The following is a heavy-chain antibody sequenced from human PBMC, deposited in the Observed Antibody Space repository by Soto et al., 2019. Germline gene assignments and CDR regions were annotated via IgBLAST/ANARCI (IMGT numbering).Heavy chain of an antibody. CDR1: GFTFSSYA. CDR3: AKDRCSGGSCYEFDY. CDR2: ISGSGGST. Sequence: EVQLLESGGGLVQPGGSLRLTCAASGFTFSSYAMSWVRQAPGKGLEWVSAISGSGGSTYYADSVKGRFTISRDNSKNTLYLQMNSLRAEDTAVYYCAKDRCSGGSCYEFDYWGQGTLVTVSS. V-gene: IGHV3-23*01. J-gene: IGHJ4*02. D-gene: IGHD2-15*01.